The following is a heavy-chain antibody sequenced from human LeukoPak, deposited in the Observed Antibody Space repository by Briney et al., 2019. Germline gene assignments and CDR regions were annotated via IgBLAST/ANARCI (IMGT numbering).Heavy chain of an antibody. CDR2: MNPNSGNT. CDR3: AREYSSGWLSDRMDDAFDI. D-gene: IGHD6-19*01. J-gene: IGHJ3*02. Sequence: ASVKVSCKASGYTFTSYDINWVRQATGQGLEWMGWMNPNSGNTGYAQKFQGRVTMTRNTSISTAYMELSSLRSEDTAVYYCAREYSSGWLSDRMDDAFDIWGQGTMVTVSS. V-gene: IGHV1-8*01. CDR1: GYTFTSYD.